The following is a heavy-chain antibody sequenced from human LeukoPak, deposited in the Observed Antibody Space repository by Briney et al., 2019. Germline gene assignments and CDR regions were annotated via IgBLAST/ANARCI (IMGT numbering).Heavy chain of an antibody. D-gene: IGHD2-2*01. V-gene: IGHV3-7*03. CDR3: ARVNTYQVSKGGGFDY. CDR1: GFTFSSYW. Sequence: GGSLRLSCAASGFTFSSYWMNWVRQAPGKGLEWVANIKQDGSEKYYVDSVKGRLTISRDNSKNSLYLQMNSLRAEDTALYHCARVNTYQVSKGGGFDYWGQGTLVTVSS. J-gene: IGHJ4*02. CDR2: IKQDGSEK.